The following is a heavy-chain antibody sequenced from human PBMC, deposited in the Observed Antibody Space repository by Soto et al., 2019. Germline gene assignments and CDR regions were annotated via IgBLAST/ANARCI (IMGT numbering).Heavy chain of an antibody. D-gene: IGHD5-12*01. CDR3: ARGSLKIVATIVSFDY. CDR1: GFTFSSYS. V-gene: IGHV3-48*01. J-gene: IGHJ4*02. CDR2: ISSSSSTI. Sequence: GGSLRLSCAASGFTFSSYSMNWVRQAPGKGLEWVSYISSSSSTIYYADSVKGRFTISRDNAKNSLYLQMNSLRAEDTAVYYCARGSLKIVATIVSFDYWGQGTLVTVSS.